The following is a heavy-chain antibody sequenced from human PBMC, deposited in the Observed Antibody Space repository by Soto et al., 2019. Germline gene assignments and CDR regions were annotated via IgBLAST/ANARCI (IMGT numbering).Heavy chain of an antibody. CDR1: GYTFTSYG. V-gene: IGHV1-18*01. CDR3: ARDRIRKQLVEDYFDY. D-gene: IGHD6-13*01. J-gene: IGHJ4*02. CDR2: ISAYNGNT. Sequence: ASVKVYCKASGYTFTSYGISWVRQVPGQGLEWMGWISAYNGNTNYAQKLQGRVTMTTDTSTSTAYMELRSLRSDDTAVYYCARDRIRKQLVEDYFDYWGQGTLVTVSS.